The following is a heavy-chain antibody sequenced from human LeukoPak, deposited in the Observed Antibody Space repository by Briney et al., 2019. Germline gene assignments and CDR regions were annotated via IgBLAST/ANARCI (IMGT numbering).Heavy chain of an antibody. CDR1: GFTFSNAW. CDR3: TTNYYDSSGFDY. D-gene: IGHD3-22*01. V-gene: IGHV3-15*01. CDR2: IKSKTDGGTT. J-gene: IGHJ4*02. Sequence: PGGSLRLSCAASGFTFSNAWMSWVRQAPGKGLEWVGRIKSKTDGGTTDYAAPVKGRFTISRDDSKNTLYLQVNSLKTEDTAVYYCTTNYYDSSGFDYWGQGTLVTVSS.